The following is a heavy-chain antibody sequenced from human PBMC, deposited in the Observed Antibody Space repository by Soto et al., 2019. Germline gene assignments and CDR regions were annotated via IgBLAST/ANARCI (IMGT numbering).Heavy chain of an antibody. D-gene: IGHD5-18*01. CDR2: IYWNEGK. CDR3: AHSGPPYSYGPTWFDY. Sequence: QITLKESGPTLVKPTQTLTLTCTFSGFSLSTSGVGVGWIRQPPGKALEWLAFIYWNEGKRYSPSLKSRLTIPKDTSKNQVVLTMTNMDPGDTATYYCAHSGPPYSYGPTWFDYWGPGTLVTVSS. CDR1: GFSLSTSGVG. V-gene: IGHV2-5*01. J-gene: IGHJ4*02.